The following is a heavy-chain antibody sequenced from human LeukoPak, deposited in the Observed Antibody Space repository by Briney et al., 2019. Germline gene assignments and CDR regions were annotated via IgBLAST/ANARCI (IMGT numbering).Heavy chain of an antibody. D-gene: IGHD1-26*01. J-gene: IGHJ4*02. Sequence: GSLRLSCAASGFTFSSYWMRWVRQAPGKGLVWVSRINSDGSSTSYADSVKGRFTISRDNAKNTLYLQMNSLRAEDTAVYYCARDRVVGAPYYFDYWGQGTLVTVSS. V-gene: IGHV3-74*01. CDR3: ARDRVVGAPYYFDY. CDR1: GFTFSSYW. CDR2: INSDGSST.